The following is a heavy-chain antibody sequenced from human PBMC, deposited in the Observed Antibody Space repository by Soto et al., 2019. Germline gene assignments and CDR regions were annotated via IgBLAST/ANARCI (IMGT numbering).Heavy chain of an antibody. Sequence: QVQLVQSGADVKKPGASMKISCKASGYTFTSYYMHWVRQAPGEGLEWMGIINPSNDRTTYAQKSQGRVTMTRDTSTSTVYMELSSLRFEDTAVYSWVRGGGQWNVWGQGTMVTVSS. D-gene: IGHD6-19*01. CDR3: VRGGGQWNV. CDR2: INPSNDRT. J-gene: IGHJ3*01. CDR1: GYTFTSYY. V-gene: IGHV1-46*03.